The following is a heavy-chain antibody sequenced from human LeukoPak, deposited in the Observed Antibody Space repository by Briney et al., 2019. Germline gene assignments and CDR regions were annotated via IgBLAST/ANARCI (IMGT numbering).Heavy chain of an antibody. Sequence: GGSLRLSCSASGFTLSSYTMLWVRQAPGKGLEYVSAVSSNGGSTYYADPVKGRFTISRDNSKNTLFLQMSSLRPEDTAVYYCVTALGKNAFDIWGQGTMVTVS. CDR2: VSSNGGST. CDR3: VTALGKNAFDI. CDR1: GFTLSSYT. V-gene: IGHV3-64D*06. D-gene: IGHD7-27*01. J-gene: IGHJ3*02.